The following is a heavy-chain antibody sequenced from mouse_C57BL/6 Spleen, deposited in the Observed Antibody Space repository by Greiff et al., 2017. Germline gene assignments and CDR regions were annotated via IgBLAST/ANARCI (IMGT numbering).Heavy chain of an antibody. CDR3: ARPPYGSSYEAYFDV. Sequence: QVQLQQPGAELVKPGASVKMSCKASGYTFTSYWITWVKQRPGQGLEWIGDIYPGSGSTNYNEKFRSKATLTVDTSSSTAYMQLSSLTSEDAAVYYCARPPYGSSYEAYFDVWGTGTTLTVSS. CDR1: GYTFTSYW. CDR2: IYPGSGST. J-gene: IGHJ1*03. D-gene: IGHD1-1*01. V-gene: IGHV1-55*01.